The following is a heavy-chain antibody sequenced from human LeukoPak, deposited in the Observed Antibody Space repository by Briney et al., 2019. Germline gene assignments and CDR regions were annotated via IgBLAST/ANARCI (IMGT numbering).Heavy chain of an antibody. CDR1: GFTFSNYA. Sequence: GGSLRLSCSASGFTFSNYAMHWVRQAPEKRLEYVSGNSSSGLSTYYAASVKGRFTISRDNSKNTLYLQMSSLRPEDTALYYCANTPRAAPAPPFGYLGQGIPGTGSS. CDR3: ANTPRAAPAPPFGY. J-gene: IGHJ4*02. V-gene: IGHV3-64D*06. CDR2: NSSSGLST. D-gene: IGHD6-6*01.